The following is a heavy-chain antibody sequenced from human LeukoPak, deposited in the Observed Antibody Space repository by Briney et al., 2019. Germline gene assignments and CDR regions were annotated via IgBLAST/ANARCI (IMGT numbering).Heavy chain of an antibody. D-gene: IGHD2-2*01. V-gene: IGHV3-11*01. CDR3: ARRVVVPAAISLDY. CDR1: GFTFSNAW. Sequence: GGSLRLSCAASGFTFSNAWMSWIRQAPGKGLEWVSYISSSGSTIYYADSVKGRFTISRDNAKNSLYLQMNSLRAEDTAVYYCARRVVVPAAISLDYWGQGTLVTVSS. J-gene: IGHJ4*02. CDR2: ISSSGSTI.